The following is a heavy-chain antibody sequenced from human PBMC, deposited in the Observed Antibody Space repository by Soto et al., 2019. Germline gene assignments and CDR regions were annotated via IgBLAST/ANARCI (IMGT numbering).Heavy chain of an antibody. CDR2: INPSGGST. CDR3: ARGDGSTSHYYYYGMDV. CDR1: GYTFTSYY. J-gene: IGHJ6*02. D-gene: IGHD2-2*01. Sequence: GASVKVSCKASGYTFTSYYMHWVRQAPGQGLEWMGIINPSGGSTSYAQKFQGRVTMTRDTSTSTVYMELSSLRSEDTAVYYCARGDGSTSHYYYYGMDVWGQGTTVTVSS. V-gene: IGHV1-46*01.